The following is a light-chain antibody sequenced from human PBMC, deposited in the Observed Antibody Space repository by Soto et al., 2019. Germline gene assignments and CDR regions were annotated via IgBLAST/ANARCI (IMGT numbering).Light chain of an antibody. Sequence: DIQMTQSPSTLSASVGDRVTITCRASQSISSWLAWYQQKPGKAPKLLIYDASSLESGVPSRFSGSGSGTEFTLTISSLQPDDFATYYCQQSHTSPYTFGQGTKVDIK. V-gene: IGKV1-5*01. CDR2: DAS. CDR1: QSISSW. CDR3: QQSHTSPYT. J-gene: IGKJ2*01.